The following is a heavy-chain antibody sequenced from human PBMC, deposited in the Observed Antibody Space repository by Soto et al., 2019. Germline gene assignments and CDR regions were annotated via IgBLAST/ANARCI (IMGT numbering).Heavy chain of an antibody. D-gene: IGHD3-22*01. J-gene: IGHJ4*02. CDR3: ARGGYSSGYHY. CDR1: GYTFTSLA. Sequence: QVQLLQSGTEVKEPVASVKVSCKASGYTFTSLAISGVRQAPGQGLQRVGGPTASKTPTNYVQKLQGRVTMTTDTSTTTAYMELRSLRSDDTAIYYGARGGYSSGYHYWGQGTLVTVSS. V-gene: IGHV1-18*01. CDR2: PTASKTPT.